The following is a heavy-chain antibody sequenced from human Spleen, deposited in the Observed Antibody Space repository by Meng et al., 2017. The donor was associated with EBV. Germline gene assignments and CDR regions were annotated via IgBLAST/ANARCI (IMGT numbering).Heavy chain of an antibody. J-gene: IGHJ4*02. Sequence: EVQLVGSGGVLVQPGGSLPLSCAVSGFNFGSYWMHWLRQAPGEGLMWVSRINENGATTTYADSVKGRFTISRDNARNTLYLHMTSLRGEDTAVYYCSRDLVGSHDSWGQGTLVTVSS. V-gene: IGHV3-74*01. CDR1: GFNFGSYW. CDR3: SRDLVGSHDS. D-gene: IGHD2-8*02. CDR2: INENGATT.